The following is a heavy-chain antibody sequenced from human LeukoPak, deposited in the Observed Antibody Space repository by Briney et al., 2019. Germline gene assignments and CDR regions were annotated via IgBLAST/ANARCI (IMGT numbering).Heavy chain of an antibody. Sequence: GGSLRLSCAASGFTFSIYGMHWVRQAPGRALEGVTSIWFDGSNIHYADSVKGRVIISRDNSKSALYLQMNSLRAEDTAIYYCARDSLPMAVTGPFDHWGQGALVTVSS. CDR1: GFTFSIYG. CDR3: ARDSLPMAVTGPFDH. V-gene: IGHV3-33*01. D-gene: IGHD6-19*01. J-gene: IGHJ4*02. CDR2: IWFDGSNI.